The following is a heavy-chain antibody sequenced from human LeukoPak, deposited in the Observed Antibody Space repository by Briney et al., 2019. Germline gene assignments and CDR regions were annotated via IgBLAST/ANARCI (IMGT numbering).Heavy chain of an antibody. V-gene: IGHV3-30*04. Sequence: PGGSLRLSCAASGFTFSNYAIHWVRQAPGKGLEWVAVISYDGRNKYYADSVKGRFTISRDNSKNTLYLQMNSLRAEGTAVYYCARSERWLQVYFDYWGQGTLVTVSS. CDR2: ISYDGRNK. CDR3: ARSERWLQVYFDY. CDR1: GFTFSNYA. J-gene: IGHJ4*02. D-gene: IGHD5-24*01.